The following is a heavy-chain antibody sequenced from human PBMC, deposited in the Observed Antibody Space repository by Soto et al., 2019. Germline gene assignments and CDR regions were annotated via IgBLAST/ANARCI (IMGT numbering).Heavy chain of an antibody. CDR2: ISGSGGST. CDR1: GFTFSSYA. CDR3: AKYFMITFGGVIVPFDY. D-gene: IGHD3-16*02. V-gene: IGHV3-23*01. J-gene: IGHJ4*02. Sequence: GGSLRLSCAASGFTFSSYAMSWVRQAPGKGLEWVSAISGSGGSTYYADSVKGRFTISRDNSKNTLYLQMNSLRAEDTAVYYCAKYFMITFGGVIVPFDYWGQGTLVTVSS.